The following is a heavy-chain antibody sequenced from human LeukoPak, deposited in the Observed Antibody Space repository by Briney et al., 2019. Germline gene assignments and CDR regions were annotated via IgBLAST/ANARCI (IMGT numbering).Heavy chain of an antibody. CDR2: IYSSGST. J-gene: IGHJ5*02. V-gene: IGHV4-59*02. CDR1: GGSVTDYY. Sequence: SETLSLTCTVSGGSVTDYYWNWIRLPPGKGLEWIGYIYSSGSTIYNPSLKSRATISIDTSRNQFSLRLSSVTAADTAVYYCARDHCSGGSCYPGWFDPWGQGTLVTVSS. CDR3: ARDHCSGGSCYPGWFDP. D-gene: IGHD2-15*01.